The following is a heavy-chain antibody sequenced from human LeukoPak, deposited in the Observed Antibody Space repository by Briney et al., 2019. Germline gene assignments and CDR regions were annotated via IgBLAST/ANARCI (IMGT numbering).Heavy chain of an antibody. Sequence: GGSLRLSCAASGFTFSSYSMNWVRQAPGKGPEWVSSISSSSSYIYYADSVKGRFTISRDNAKNSLYLQMNSLRAEDTAVYYCAGSYYDFWSGYSFDYWGQGTLVTVSS. CDR3: AGSYYDFWSGYSFDY. D-gene: IGHD3-3*01. CDR1: GFTFSSYS. J-gene: IGHJ4*02. CDR2: ISSSSSYI. V-gene: IGHV3-21*01.